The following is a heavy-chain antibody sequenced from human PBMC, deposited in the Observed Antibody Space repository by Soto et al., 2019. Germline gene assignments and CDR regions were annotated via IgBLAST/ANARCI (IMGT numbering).Heavy chain of an antibody. CDR1: GFTLRSYS. D-gene: IGHD3-3*01. CDR3: ARDPRTIFGVVITHFDH. Sequence: GGSLRLSCAAPGFTLRSYSMNWVRQAPGKGLEWVSSISSSSSYIYYADSVKGRFTISRDNAKNSLYLQMNSLRAEDTAVYYCARDPRTIFGVVITHFDHWGQGTLVTVSS. V-gene: IGHV3-21*01. J-gene: IGHJ4*02. CDR2: ISSSSSYI.